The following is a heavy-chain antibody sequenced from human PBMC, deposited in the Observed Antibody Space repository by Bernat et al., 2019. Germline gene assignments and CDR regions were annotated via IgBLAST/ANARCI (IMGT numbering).Heavy chain of an antibody. CDR1: GYSFTSYW. Sequence: EVQLVQSGAEVKKPGESLKISCKGSGYSFTSYWIGWVRQMPGKGLEWMGIIYPGDSDTRYSPSFQGQFTISADKSISTAYLQWSSLKASDTAMYYCATSSGPYDYVWGSYRYTNYFDYWGQGTLVTVSS. CDR2: IYPGDSDT. D-gene: IGHD3-16*02. V-gene: IGHV5-51*03. J-gene: IGHJ4*02. CDR3: ATSSGPYDYVWGSYRYTNYFDY.